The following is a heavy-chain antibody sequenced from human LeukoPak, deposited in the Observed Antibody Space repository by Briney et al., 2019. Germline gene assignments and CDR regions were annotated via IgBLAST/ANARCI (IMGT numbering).Heavy chain of an antibody. CDR3: AKDGYSSGWRVSNWFDP. J-gene: IGHJ5*02. Sequence: GGSLRLSCAASGFTFSSYSMNWVRQAPGKGLEWVSSISSSSSYIYYADSVKGRFTISRDNAKNSLYLQMNSLRAEDTAVYYCAKDGYSSGWRVSNWFDPWGQGTLVTVSS. V-gene: IGHV3-21*01. D-gene: IGHD6-19*01. CDR2: ISSSSSYI. CDR1: GFTFSSYS.